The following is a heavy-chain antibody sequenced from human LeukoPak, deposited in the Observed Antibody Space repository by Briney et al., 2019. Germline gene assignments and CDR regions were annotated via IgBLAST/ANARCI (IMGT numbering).Heavy chain of an antibody. CDR2: IKQDGSEK. Sequence: GGSLRLSCAASGFTFSSYWMSWARQAPGKGLEWVANIKQDGSEKYVDSVKGRFTISRDNAKNSLYLQMNSLRAEDTALYYCASGRQLGYWGQGTLVTVSS. J-gene: IGHJ4*02. CDR1: GFTFSSYW. V-gene: IGHV3-7*01. D-gene: IGHD3-16*01. CDR3: ASGRQLGY.